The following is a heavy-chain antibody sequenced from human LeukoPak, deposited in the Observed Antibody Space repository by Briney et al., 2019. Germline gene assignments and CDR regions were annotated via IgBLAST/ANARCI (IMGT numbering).Heavy chain of an antibody. J-gene: IGHJ4*02. V-gene: IGHV3-21*01. CDR1: GFTFSSYT. Sequence: GGSLRLSCAASGFTFSSYTINWVRQAPGKGLEWVSSISGSSRHKYYADSVKGRFTISRDNAKNSLYLQMNSLRAEDTAVYYCARTANFAAGYYIDYWGQGTLVTVSS. D-gene: IGHD6-13*01. CDR2: ISGSSRHK. CDR3: ARTANFAAGYYIDY.